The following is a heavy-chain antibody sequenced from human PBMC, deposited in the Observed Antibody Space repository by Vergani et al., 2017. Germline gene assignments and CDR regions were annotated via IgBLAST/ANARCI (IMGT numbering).Heavy chain of an antibody. CDR2: IIPIFGTA. CDR1: GGTFSSYA. Sequence: QVQLVQSGAEVKKPGASVKVSCKAPGGTFSSYAISWVRQAPGQGLEWMGRIIPIFGTANYAQKFQGRVTITADESTSTAYMELSSLRSEDRAVYYCARDRAPYYYDSSGYFDAFDIWGQGTMVTVSS. V-gene: IGHV1-69*15. CDR3: ARDRAPYYYDSSGYFDAFDI. D-gene: IGHD3-22*01. J-gene: IGHJ3*02.